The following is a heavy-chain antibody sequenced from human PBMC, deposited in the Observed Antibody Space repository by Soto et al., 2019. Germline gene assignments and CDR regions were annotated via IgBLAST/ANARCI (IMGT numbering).Heavy chain of an antibody. CDR2: ISTSGATR. Sequence: EVQLVESGGGLVQPGGSLRLSCVASGFTFSTDSMNWVGQAPGKGLEWVANISTSGATRYYADSVKGRFTISRDNAKTSLYLQMDSLRNEDTAVYYCARFFGSGFDYWGQGTLVTVSS. J-gene: IGHJ4*02. D-gene: IGHD6-19*01. CDR1: GFTFSTDS. V-gene: IGHV3-48*02. CDR3: ARFFGSGFDY.